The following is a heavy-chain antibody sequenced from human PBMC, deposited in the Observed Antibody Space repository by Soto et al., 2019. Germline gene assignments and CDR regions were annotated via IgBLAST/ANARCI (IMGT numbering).Heavy chain of an antibody. J-gene: IGHJ4*02. CDR3: APWFGAFDY. CDR2: ISYDGSNK. V-gene: IGHV3-30*03. D-gene: IGHD3-10*01. Sequence: QVQLVESGGGVVQPGRSLRLSCAASGFTFSSYGMHWVRQAPGKGLEWVAVISYDGSNKSYADSVKGRFTISRDNSKNTLYLQMSSLRAEDTAVYYCAPWFGAFDYWGQGTLVTVSS. CDR1: GFTFSSYG.